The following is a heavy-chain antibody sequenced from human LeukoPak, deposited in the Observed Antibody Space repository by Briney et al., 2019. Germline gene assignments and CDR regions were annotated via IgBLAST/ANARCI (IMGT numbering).Heavy chain of an antibody. CDR2: IYYSGST. Sequence: SETLSLTCTVSGGSISSYYWSWIRQPPGKGLEWIGYIYYSGSTNYNPSLKSRVTISVDKSKNQFSLKLSSVTAADTAVYYCTRGSGSSSLDFWGQGTLVTASS. CDR1: GGSISSYY. D-gene: IGHD6-6*01. V-gene: IGHV4-59*12. J-gene: IGHJ4*02. CDR3: TRGSGSSSLDF.